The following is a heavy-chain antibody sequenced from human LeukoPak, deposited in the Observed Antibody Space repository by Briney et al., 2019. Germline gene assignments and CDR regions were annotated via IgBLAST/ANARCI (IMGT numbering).Heavy chain of an antibody. D-gene: IGHD1-26*01. J-gene: IGHJ1*01. CDR3: ASSGGYSGSPGDFQH. Sequence: GESLRISCKGSGYSFTSFWIGWVRQMPGKGLEWMGIIYPGDSDTRYSPSFQGQVTISADKSISTAYLQWSSLKASDTAMYYCASSGGYSGSPGDFQHWGQGTLLTVSS. CDR2: IYPGDSDT. CDR1: GYSFTSFW. V-gene: IGHV5-51*01.